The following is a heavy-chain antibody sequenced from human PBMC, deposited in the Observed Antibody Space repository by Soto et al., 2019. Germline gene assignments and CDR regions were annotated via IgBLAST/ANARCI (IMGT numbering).Heavy chain of an antibody. CDR3: ARGPPDWGFDF. V-gene: IGHV1-8*01. J-gene: IGHJ4*02. D-gene: IGHD7-27*01. CDR2: VSPKTGNT. Sequence: QVQLVQSGAEVKKPGASVKVSCKASGYTFTSYDINWVRQATGQRLEWIGWVSPKTGNTGYAQNFQGRVTITRTHSISTAYMELSSLTSEDTAVYYCARGPPDWGFDFWGQGTLVPVSS. CDR1: GYTFTSYD.